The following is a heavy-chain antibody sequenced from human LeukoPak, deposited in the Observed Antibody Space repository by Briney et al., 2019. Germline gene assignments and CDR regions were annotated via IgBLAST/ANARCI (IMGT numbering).Heavy chain of an antibody. V-gene: IGHV3-23*01. CDR1: GFTFSSYA. D-gene: IGHD3-22*01. Sequence: GGSLRLSCAASGFTFSSYAMSWVRQAPGKGLEWVSAISGSGGSTYYADSVKGRFTISRDNSKNTLYLQMNSLRAEDTAVYYCAKSLLLDTYYYDSSGCADYWGQGTLVTVSS. J-gene: IGHJ4*02. CDR2: ISGSGGST. CDR3: AKSLLLDTYYYDSSGCADY.